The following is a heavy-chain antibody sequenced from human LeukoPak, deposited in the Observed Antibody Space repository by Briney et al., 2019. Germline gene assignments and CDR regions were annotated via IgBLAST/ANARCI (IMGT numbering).Heavy chain of an antibody. CDR3: AGAAYYYDSSGGDSSHWFDP. CDR1: GGAFSGYY. V-gene: IGHV4-34*01. J-gene: IGHJ5*02. D-gene: IGHD3-22*01. Sequence: SETLSLTCAVYGGAFSGYYWSWIRQPPGKGLEWIGEINHSGSTNYNPSLKSRVTISVDTSKNQFSLKLSSVTAADTAVYYCAGAAYYYDSSGGDSSHWFDPWGQGTLVTVSS. CDR2: INHSGST.